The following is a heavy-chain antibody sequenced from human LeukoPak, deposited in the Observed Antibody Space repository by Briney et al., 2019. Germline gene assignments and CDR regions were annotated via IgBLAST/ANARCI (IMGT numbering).Heavy chain of an antibody. CDR2: INPSGARI. D-gene: IGHD3-16*02. V-gene: IGHV1-8*03. J-gene: IGHJ4*02. CDR1: GYTFTSYG. Sequence: ASVKVSCKASGYTFTSYGISWVRQAPGQGLEWMGMINPSGARISFAQKFQGRVTITRNTSISTAYMELSSLRSEDTAVYYCARGAYDYVWGSYREDYWGQGTLVTVSS. CDR3: ARGAYDYVWGSYREDY.